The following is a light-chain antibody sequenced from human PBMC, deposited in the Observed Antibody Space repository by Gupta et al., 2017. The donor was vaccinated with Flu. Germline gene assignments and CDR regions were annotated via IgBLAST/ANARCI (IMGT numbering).Light chain of an antibody. Sequence: PSFLSASVGDRVPIACRASQGISSYLAWYQQKPGKAPKLLIYAASTLQSGVPSRFSGSGSGTEFTLTISSLQPEDFATYYCQQLSTYPRTFGQGTRMAI. CDR2: AAS. CDR3: QQLSTYPRT. J-gene: IGKJ2*01. CDR1: QGISSY. V-gene: IGKV1-9*01.